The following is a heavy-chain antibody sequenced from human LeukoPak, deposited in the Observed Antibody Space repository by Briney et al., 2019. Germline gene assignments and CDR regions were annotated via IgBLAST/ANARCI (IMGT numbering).Heavy chain of an antibody. CDR3: ARELDYYDSSGLGDYMDV. Sequence: SETLSLTCAVYGGSFSGYYWGWLRQPPGKGLEWIGSIYYSGSTYYNPSLKSRVTISVDTSKNQFSLKLSSVTAADTAVYYCARELDYYDSSGLGDYMDVWGKGTTVTVSS. J-gene: IGHJ6*03. CDR2: IYYSGST. CDR1: GGSFSGYY. V-gene: IGHV4-34*01. D-gene: IGHD3-22*01.